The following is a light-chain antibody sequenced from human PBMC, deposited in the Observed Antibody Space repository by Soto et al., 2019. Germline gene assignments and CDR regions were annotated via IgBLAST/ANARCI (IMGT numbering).Light chain of an antibody. Sequence: QSALTQPASVSGSPGQSITISCTGTSSDVGSYNLVSWYQQHPGKAPKLMIYEVSKRPSGVSNRFSGSKSGNTASRTISGLQAEDEADYYCCSYAGSAVFGGGTQLTVL. J-gene: IGLJ7*01. V-gene: IGLV2-23*02. CDR1: SSDVGSYNL. CDR2: EVS. CDR3: CSYAGSAV.